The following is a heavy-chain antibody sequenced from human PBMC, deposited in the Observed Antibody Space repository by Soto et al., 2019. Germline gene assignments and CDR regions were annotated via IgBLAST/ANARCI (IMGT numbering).Heavy chain of an antibody. CDR2: ISGSGGST. CDR1: GFTFSSYA. V-gene: IGHV3-23*01. J-gene: IGHJ3*02. Sequence: EVQLLESGGGLVQPGGSLRLSCAASGFTFSSYAMSWVRQAPGKGLEWVSAISGSGGSTYYGDSVKGRFTISRDNSKNTLYLQMNSLRVEGMAVDYGAKSQGGGTDDFEIWGQGTMVTVSS. D-gene: IGHD3-16*01. CDR3: AKSQGGGTDDFEI.